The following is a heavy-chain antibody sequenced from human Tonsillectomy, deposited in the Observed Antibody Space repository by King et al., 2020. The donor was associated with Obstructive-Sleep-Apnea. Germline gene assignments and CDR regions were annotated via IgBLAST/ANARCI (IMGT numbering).Heavy chain of an antibody. CDR3: ARHDYRSGYVGVLDY. Sequence: QLQESGPGLVKPSETLSLTCTVSGGSMSSFYWSWIRQPPGKGLEGIGYIYYSGSTNYYPSLKSRVTISADTSKNQFSLKLSSVTAADTAVYYYARHDYRSGYVGVLDYWGQGTLVTVSS. D-gene: IGHD3-22*01. V-gene: IGHV4-59*08. CDR2: IYYSGST. CDR1: GGSMSSFY. J-gene: IGHJ4*02.